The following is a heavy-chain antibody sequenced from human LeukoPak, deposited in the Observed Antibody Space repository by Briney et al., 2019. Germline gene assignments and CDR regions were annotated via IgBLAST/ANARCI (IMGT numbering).Heavy chain of an antibody. CDR3: ARDGYSGSY. V-gene: IGHV4-59*12. CDR1: GGSISSYY. D-gene: IGHD1-26*01. CDR2: IYYSGST. Sequence: SETLSLTCTVSGGSISSYYWSWIRQPPGKGLEWIGYIYYSGSTYYNPSLKSRVTISVDTSKNQFSLKLSSVTAADTAVYYCARDGYSGSYWGQGTLVTVSS. J-gene: IGHJ4*02.